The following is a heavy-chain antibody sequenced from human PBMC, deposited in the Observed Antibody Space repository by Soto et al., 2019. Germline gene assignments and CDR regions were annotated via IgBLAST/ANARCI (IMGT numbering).Heavy chain of an antibody. CDR3: TRGASGYGNFDY. D-gene: IGHD5-12*01. CDR2: INSDGSSI. CDR1: GFSFSTW. Sequence: EVQLVESGGGVVQPGGSLRLCWAASGFSFSTWMHWVRQAPGKGLEWLSRINSDGSSISYADSVKGRFTVSRDNAKKTLYLQINSLTAEDTAVYYCTRGASGYGNFDYWGQGVLLTVSS. J-gene: IGHJ4*02. V-gene: IGHV3-74*01.